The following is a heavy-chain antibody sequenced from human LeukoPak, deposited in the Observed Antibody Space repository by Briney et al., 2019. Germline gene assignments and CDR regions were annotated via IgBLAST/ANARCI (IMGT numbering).Heavy chain of an antibody. Sequence: GGSLRLSCAASGFTFDNYAMHWVRQAPGKGLEWVSGISWNSGSIGYADSVKGRFTISRDNAKNSLYLQMNSLRAEDTALYYCAKDMGYYDSSGYSALFDYWGQGTLVTVSS. CDR2: ISWNSGSI. J-gene: IGHJ4*02. D-gene: IGHD3-22*01. CDR1: GFTFDNYA. V-gene: IGHV3-9*01. CDR3: AKDMGYYDSSGYSALFDY.